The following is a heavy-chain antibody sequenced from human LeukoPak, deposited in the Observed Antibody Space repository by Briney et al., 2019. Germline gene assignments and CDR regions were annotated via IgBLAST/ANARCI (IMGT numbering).Heavy chain of an antibody. Sequence: SETLSLTCAVYGGSFSGYYWSWIRQPPGKGLEWIGEINHSGSTNYNPSLKSRVTISVDTSKNQFSLKLSSVTAADTAVYYCAGGSPFSCFDYGGQGPRATVP. J-gene: IGHJ4*02. CDR3: AGGSPFSCFDY. D-gene: IGHD3-3*02. CDR2: INHSGST. CDR1: GGSFSGYY. V-gene: IGHV4-34*01.